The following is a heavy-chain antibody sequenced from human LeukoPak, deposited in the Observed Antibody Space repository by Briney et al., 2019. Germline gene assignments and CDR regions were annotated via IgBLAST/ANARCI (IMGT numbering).Heavy chain of an antibody. D-gene: IGHD2-2*01. CDR3: ARGDIVVVPAAPWSYYYGMDV. V-gene: IGHV4-59*01. CDR1: GGSISSYY. Sequence: SETLSLTCTVSGGSISSYYWSWIRQPPGKGLEWIGYIYYSGSTNYNPSLKSRVTISVDTSKNQFSLKLSSVTAADTAVYYRARGDIVVVPAAPWSYYYGMDVWGQGTTVTVSS. J-gene: IGHJ6*02. CDR2: IYYSGST.